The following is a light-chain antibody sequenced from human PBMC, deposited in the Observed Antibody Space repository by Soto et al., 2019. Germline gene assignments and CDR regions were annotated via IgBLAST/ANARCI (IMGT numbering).Light chain of an antibody. Sequence: IVISQSPFTLSVSPGERATLSCRASQSVSSNLAWYEQKPGQAPRLLIYDASTRATVIPARFSGSGSGTEFTLTISSLQSEDFAVYYCQQYNDWPPITFGQGTRLEIK. V-gene: IGKV3-15*01. J-gene: IGKJ5*01. CDR1: QSVSSN. CDR2: DAS. CDR3: QQYNDWPPIT.